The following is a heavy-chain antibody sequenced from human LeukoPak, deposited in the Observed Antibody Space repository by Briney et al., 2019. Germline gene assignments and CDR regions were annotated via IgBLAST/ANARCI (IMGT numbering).Heavy chain of an antibody. V-gene: IGHV3-7*01. D-gene: IGHD2-15*01. CDR2: IKQDGSEK. CDR3: ARDWPGVCSGGSCPVDF. J-gene: IGHJ4*02. Sequence: GGSLRLSCAASGFSISNFWMTWVRQAPGKGLEWVANIKQDGSEKYYVDSVKGRFTISRDNAKNSLYLQMNSLRAEDTAVYCCARDWPGVCSGGSCPVDFWGQGTLVTVSS. CDR1: GFSISNFW.